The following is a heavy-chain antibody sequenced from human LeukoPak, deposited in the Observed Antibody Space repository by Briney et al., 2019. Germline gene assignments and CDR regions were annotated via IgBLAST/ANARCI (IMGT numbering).Heavy chain of an antibody. CDR3: AKDISSYGYVGDAFDL. CDR1: GFTFSSHA. D-gene: IGHD5-18*01. Sequence: PGGSLRLSCAASGFTFSSHAMNWLRQAPGKGLEWVSAIRGSGGNPHYADSVKGRFIISRDNSKNTVSLQMHSLRAEDTALYYCAKDISSYGYVGDAFDLWGQGTMVTVSS. J-gene: IGHJ3*01. CDR2: IRGSGGNP. V-gene: IGHV3-23*01.